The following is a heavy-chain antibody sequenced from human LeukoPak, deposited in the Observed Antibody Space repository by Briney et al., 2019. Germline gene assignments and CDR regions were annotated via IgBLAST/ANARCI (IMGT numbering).Heavy chain of an antibody. CDR2: TYYRSKWYN. Sequence: SQTLPLTCAISGDSVSSSSATWSWIRQSPSRGLEWLGRTYYRSKWYNDYAVSVKSRITINPDTSKNQFSLQLNSVTPEDTAVYYCTRAGSYGYYWYFDLWGRGTLVTVSS. D-gene: IGHD5-18*01. CDR3: TRAGSYGYYWYFDL. V-gene: IGHV6-1*01. J-gene: IGHJ2*01. CDR1: GDSVSSSSAT.